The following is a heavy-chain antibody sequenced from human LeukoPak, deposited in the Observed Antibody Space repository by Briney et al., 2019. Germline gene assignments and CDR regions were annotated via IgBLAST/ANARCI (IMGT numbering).Heavy chain of an antibody. J-gene: IGHJ4*02. CDR3: ARWSSVGLKENDY. Sequence: SETLSLTCTVSGVSISGSSYYWGWIRQPPGKGLEWIGHIYYSGSTYYNPSLKSRITISVETSKNQFSLSLSSVSAADTAVYYCARWSSVGLKENDYWGQGTLVTVSA. CDR1: GVSISGSSYY. D-gene: IGHD6-19*01. CDR2: IYYSGST. V-gene: IGHV4-39*01.